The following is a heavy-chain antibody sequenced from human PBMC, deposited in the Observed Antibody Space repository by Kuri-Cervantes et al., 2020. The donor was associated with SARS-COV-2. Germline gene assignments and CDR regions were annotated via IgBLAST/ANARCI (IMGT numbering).Heavy chain of an antibody. V-gene: IGHV4-38-2*01. Sequence: SETLSLTCAVSGYSISSGYYWGWIRQPPGKGLEWIGSIYHSGSTYYNPSLKSRVTISVDTSKNQFSLKLSSVTAADTAVYYCARHVVTVIYFDYWGQGTRVTCSS. CDR3: ARHVVTVIYFDY. D-gene: IGHD4-17*01. CDR2: IYHSGST. J-gene: IGHJ4*02. CDR1: GYSISSGYY.